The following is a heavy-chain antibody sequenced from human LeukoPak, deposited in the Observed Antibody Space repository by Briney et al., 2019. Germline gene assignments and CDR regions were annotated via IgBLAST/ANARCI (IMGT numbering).Heavy chain of an antibody. Sequence: SETLSLTCAVYGGSFSGYYWSWIRQPPGKGLEWIGAINHSGSTNYNPSLKSRVTISVDTSKNQFSLKLSSVTAADTAVYYCARASPYDYGDYRPYYGMDVWGQGTTVTVSS. CDR3: ARASPYDYGDYRPYYGMDV. J-gene: IGHJ6*02. CDR1: GGSFSGYY. V-gene: IGHV4-34*01. D-gene: IGHD4-17*01. CDR2: INHSGST.